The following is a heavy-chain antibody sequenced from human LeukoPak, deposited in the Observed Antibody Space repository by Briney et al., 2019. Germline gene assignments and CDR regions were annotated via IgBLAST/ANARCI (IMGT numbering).Heavy chain of an antibody. V-gene: IGHV3-23*01. Sequence: PGESLRLSCAASGFDFSSYGMSWVRQSPGKGLEWVSTFSASSTSTYYADSVKGRFTISRDNSKNTLYLQMNSLRDEDTAVYYCAKGDTYYDLLTCFDFWGPGTLVTVSS. J-gene: IGHJ4*02. CDR3: AKGDTYYDLLTCFDF. CDR2: FSASSTST. CDR1: GFDFSSYG. D-gene: IGHD3-9*01.